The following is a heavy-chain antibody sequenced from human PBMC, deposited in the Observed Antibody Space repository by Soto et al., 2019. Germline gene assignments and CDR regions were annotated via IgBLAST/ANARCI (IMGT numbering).Heavy chain of an antibody. CDR1: GGSFTGYY. J-gene: IGHJ4*02. CDR2: IKDGGST. Sequence: QVQLQQWVAGLLKPSETLSLTCAVNGGSFTGYYWSWFRQPPGKGLEWIGEIKDGGSTNYSPSLRSRVTISAETSKEQFSLKVTSVTAADTAVYYCARGQEGVVATHWDQGSLVTVSS. CDR3: ARGQEGVVATH. D-gene: IGHD2-21*01. V-gene: IGHV4-34*01.